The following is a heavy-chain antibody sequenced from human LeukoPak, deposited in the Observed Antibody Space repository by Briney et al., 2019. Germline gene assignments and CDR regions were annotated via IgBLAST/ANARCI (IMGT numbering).Heavy chain of an antibody. J-gene: IGHJ4*02. D-gene: IGHD6-13*01. CDR3: AREIAAAGTIYFDY. Sequence: PGGSLRLSCAASGFTFSSYEMNWVRQAPGKGLEWVSYISSSGSTIYYADSVKGRFTISRDNAKNSLYLQMNSLRAEDTAVYYCAREIAAAGTIYFDYWGQGTLVTVSS. CDR1: GFTFSSYE. CDR2: ISSSGSTI. V-gene: IGHV3-48*03.